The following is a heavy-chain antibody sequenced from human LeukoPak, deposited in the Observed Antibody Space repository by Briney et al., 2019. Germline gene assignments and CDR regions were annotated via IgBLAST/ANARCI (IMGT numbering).Heavy chain of an antibody. CDR2: IRYDGSNK. CDR1: GFTFSRYG. J-gene: IGHJ4*02. V-gene: IGHV3-30*02. Sequence: GGSLRLSCAASGFTFSRYGMHWVRQAPGKGLEWVAFIRYDGSNKYYADSVKGRFTISRDNSKNTLYPQMNSLRAEDTAVYYCAKDGEPGTYFDYWGQGTLVTVSS. D-gene: IGHD1-26*01. CDR3: AKDGEPGTYFDY.